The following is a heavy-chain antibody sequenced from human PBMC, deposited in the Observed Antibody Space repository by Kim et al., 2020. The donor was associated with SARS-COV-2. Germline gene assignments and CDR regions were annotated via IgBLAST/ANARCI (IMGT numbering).Heavy chain of an antibody. J-gene: IGHJ4*02. V-gene: IGHV3-30*18. D-gene: IGHD5-18*01. CDR3: AKAIRLPPEAGYSYLDY. Sequence: GGSLRLSCAASGFTFSSYGIHWVRQAPGKGLEWVAVISNDGNDKHYADSVKGRFTISRDNSKNTLYLQMHSLRAEDTAVYYCAKAIRLPPEAGYSYLDYWGQGTLVTVSS. CDR1: GFTFSSYG. CDR2: ISNDGNDK.